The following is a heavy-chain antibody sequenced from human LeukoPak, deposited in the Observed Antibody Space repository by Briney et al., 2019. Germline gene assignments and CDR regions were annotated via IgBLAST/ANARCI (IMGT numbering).Heavy chain of an antibody. V-gene: IGHV4-59*08. CDR1: GGSISSYY. J-gene: IGHJ5*02. CDR2: IYYCEST. CDR3: ARRVAAVAFTSDWFVP. Sequence: SETLLHTCTVSGGSISSYYWSWIRQPPGKGLEWIGYIYYCESTNYNPSLKSRAGKSVDTSKNQFSLKLSSVTAADTAVYYCARRVAAVAFTSDWFVPWGEKPGHRVSS. D-gene: IGHD6-13*01.